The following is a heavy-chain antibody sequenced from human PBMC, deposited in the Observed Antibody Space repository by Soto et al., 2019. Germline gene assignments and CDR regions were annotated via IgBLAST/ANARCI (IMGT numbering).Heavy chain of an antibody. D-gene: IGHD6-19*01. Sequence: SETLSLTCTVSGGSVSSGSYYWTWIRQPPGKGLEWIGYISYTGTTNYNPSLKSRVTISVDTSKNQFSLRLSSVTPADTALYYCAKLVAVAGTDDWFDPWGQGTLVTSPQ. CDR2: ISYTGTT. CDR1: GGSVSSGSYY. J-gene: IGHJ5*02. V-gene: IGHV4-61*01. CDR3: AKLVAVAGTDDWFDP.